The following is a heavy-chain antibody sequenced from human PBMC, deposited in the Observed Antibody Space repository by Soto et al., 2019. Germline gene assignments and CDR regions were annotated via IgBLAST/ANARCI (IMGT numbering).Heavy chain of an antibody. CDR1: GGTFSSST. V-gene: IGHV1-69*13. Sequence: SVKVSCKASGGTFSSSTISWVRQAPGQGLEWVGGITPIFGKANYAQKFQGRVTITAVESTSTAYMELSSLRSEDTALYFCARGWGSDNITYYYAYWGQRTPVTVSS. J-gene: IGHJ1*01. CDR2: ITPIFGKA. D-gene: IGHD3-22*01. CDR3: ARGWGSDNITYYYAY.